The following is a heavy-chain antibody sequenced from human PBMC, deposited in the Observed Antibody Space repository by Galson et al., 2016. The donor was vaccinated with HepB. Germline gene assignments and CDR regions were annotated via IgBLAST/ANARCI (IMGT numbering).Heavy chain of an antibody. CDR3: ASEGYGDYTTSFED. CDR2: IFYSGSS. CDR1: GDSIRSHY. Sequence: SETLSLTCSVSGDSIRSHYWSWIRQSPGKGLEWIGYIFYSGSSKYSPPLRSRVFISIDASKNQFSLKLSSVTAAATAVYYCASEGYGDYTTSFEDWGQGILVTVSS. D-gene: IGHD4-17*01. J-gene: IGHJ4*01. V-gene: IGHV4-59*11.